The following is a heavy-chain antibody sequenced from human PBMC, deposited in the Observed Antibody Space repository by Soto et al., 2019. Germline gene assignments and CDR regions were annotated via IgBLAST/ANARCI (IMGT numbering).Heavy chain of an antibody. CDR3: ARGSCSGGSCYSSIFRYYYYYMDV. D-gene: IGHD2-15*01. V-gene: IGHV1-18*01. CDR1: GYTFTSYG. J-gene: IGHJ6*03. Sequence: ASVKVSCKASGYTFTSYGISWVRQAPGQGLEWMGWISAYNGNTNYAQKLQGRVTMTTDTSTSTAYMELRSLRSDDTAVYYCARGSCSGGSCYSSIFRYYYYYMDVWGKGTTVTVSS. CDR2: ISAYNGNT.